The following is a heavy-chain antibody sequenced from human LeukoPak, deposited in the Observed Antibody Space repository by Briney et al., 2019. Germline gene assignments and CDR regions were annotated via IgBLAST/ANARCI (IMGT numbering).Heavy chain of an antibody. CDR2: INHSGST. Sequence: SETLSLTCAVYGGSSSNYYWTWIRQPPGKGLEWIGEINHSGSTNYNPSLKSRVTISVDTSKNQFSLKLSSVTAADTAVYYCARRTYYYASGSYSPPRYWGQGTLVTVSS. J-gene: IGHJ4*02. CDR3: ARRTYYYASGSYSPPRY. CDR1: GGSSSNYY. D-gene: IGHD3-10*01. V-gene: IGHV4-34*01.